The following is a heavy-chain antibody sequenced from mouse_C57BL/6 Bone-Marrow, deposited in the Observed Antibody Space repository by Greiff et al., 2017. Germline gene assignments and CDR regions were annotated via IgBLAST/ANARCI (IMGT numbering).Heavy chain of an antibody. CDR2: IYPRSGNT. CDR1: GYTFTSYG. Sequence: QVQLQQSGAELARPGASVKLSCKASGYTFTSYGISWVKQRTGQGLEWIGEIYPRSGNTYYNEKFKGKATLTADKSSSTAYMALRSLTSEDSAVYFCASLYYYGSSLYYFDYWGQGTTLTVSS. V-gene: IGHV1-81*01. J-gene: IGHJ2*01. CDR3: ASLYYYGSSLYYFDY. D-gene: IGHD1-1*01.